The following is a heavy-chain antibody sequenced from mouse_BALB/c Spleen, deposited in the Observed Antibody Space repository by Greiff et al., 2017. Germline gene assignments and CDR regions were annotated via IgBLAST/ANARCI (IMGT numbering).Heavy chain of an antibody. CDR1: GFSLTGYG. CDR3: ARYGNYEEYAMDY. D-gene: IGHD2-1*01. J-gene: IGHJ4*01. Sequence: QVQLQQSGPGLVAPSQSLSITCTVSGFSLTGYGVNWVRQPPGKGLEWLGMIWGDGSTDYNSALKSRLSISKDNSKSQVFLKMNSLQTDDTAMYYCARYGNYEEYAMDYWGQGTSVTVSS. V-gene: IGHV2-6-7*01. CDR2: IWGDGST.